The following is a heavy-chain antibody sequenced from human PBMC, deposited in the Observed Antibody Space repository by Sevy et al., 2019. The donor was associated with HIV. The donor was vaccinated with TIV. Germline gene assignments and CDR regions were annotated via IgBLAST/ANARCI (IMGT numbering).Heavy chain of an antibody. J-gene: IGHJ4*02. V-gene: IGHV3-30*03. CDR2: ISFDGSDK. CDR1: GFSFSTHA. Sequence: GGSLRLSCAASGFSFSTHAMHWVRQAPGKGLEWVAVISFDGSDKCYSDSVKGRFTISRDDSKNTLLLHVSSLRAEDAAVYYCARDAGYSTVWYPVYWGQGTLVTVSS. D-gene: IGHD6-19*01. CDR3: ARDAGYSTVWYPVY.